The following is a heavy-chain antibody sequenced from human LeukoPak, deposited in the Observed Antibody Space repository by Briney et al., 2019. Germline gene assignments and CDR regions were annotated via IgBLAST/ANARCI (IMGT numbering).Heavy chain of an antibody. J-gene: IGHJ4*01. V-gene: IGHV4-38-2*01. CDR3: ARGGPQSRITIFIVVTQYFDY. D-gene: IGHD3-3*01. CDR1: GYSISSGYY. CDR2: IYHSGST. Sequence: PSETLSLTCAVSGYSISSGYYWGWIRQPPGKGLEWIGSIYHSGSTYYNPSLKSRVTVSVDTSKNQFSLKLSSVTAADTAVYYCARGGPQSRITIFIVVTQYFDYGGHGTLVTVSS.